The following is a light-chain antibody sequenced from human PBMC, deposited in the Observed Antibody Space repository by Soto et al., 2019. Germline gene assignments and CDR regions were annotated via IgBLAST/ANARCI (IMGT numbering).Light chain of an antibody. CDR2: GHN. Sequence: QSVLTQPPSVSGAPGQRVTISCTGSSSNIGAGYDVHWYQQLPGTAPKLLIYGHNDRPSGRPSGVPDRFSGSRSGTSASLAITGLQAEDEADYYCQSYDSSLSGLVVFGGGTKLTVL. CDR3: QSYDSSLSGLVV. J-gene: IGLJ2*01. V-gene: IGLV1-40*01. CDR1: SSNIGAGYD.